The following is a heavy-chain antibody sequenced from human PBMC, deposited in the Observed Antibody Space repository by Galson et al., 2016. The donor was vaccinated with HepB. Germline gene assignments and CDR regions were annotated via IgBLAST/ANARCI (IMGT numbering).Heavy chain of an antibody. CDR3: ARAVMLGRGMDV. Sequence: CTISGDSVYNNGAAWVWIRQSPSRGLEWLGRTFYRSTWENHYAGSVKNRITISPDTSRNQFSLHLNSVTPEDTAVYYCARAVMLGRGMDVWGQGTTVTVSS. V-gene: IGHV6-1*01. D-gene: IGHD3-10*01. CDR1: GDSVYNNGAA. CDR2: TFYRSTWEN. J-gene: IGHJ6*02.